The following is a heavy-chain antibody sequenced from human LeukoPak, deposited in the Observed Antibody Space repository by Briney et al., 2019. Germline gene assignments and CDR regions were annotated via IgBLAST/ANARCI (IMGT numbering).Heavy chain of an antibody. Sequence: SETLSLTCAVYGGSFSGYYWSWIRQPPGKGLEWIGEINHSGSTNYNPSLKSRVTISVDTSKNQFSLKLSSVTAADTAVYYCARRMYYYGSGSYYNRGFDYWGQGTLVTVSS. J-gene: IGHJ4*02. CDR3: ARRMYYYGSGSYYNRGFDY. V-gene: IGHV4-34*01. D-gene: IGHD3-10*01. CDR1: GGSFSGYY. CDR2: INHSGST.